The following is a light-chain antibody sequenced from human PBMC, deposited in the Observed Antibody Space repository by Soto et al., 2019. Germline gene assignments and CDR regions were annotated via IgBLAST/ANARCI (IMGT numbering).Light chain of an antibody. CDR3: QQYKDWPSR. V-gene: IGKV3-15*01. J-gene: IGKJ1*01. CDR2: VAS. CDR1: QSVSSY. Sequence: EMVMTQSPATLSVSPGERATLSCRASQSVSSYLAWYQQKPGQPPRLLIYVASTRAPGIPARFSGSGSETEFTLTINSLQSEDFAVYYCQQYKDWPSRFGQGTKVEIK.